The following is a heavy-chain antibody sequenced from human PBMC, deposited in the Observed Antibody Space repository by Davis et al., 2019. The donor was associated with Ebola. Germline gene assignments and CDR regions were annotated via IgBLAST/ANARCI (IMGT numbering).Heavy chain of an antibody. CDR3: ARAATNTAMVYFDY. Sequence: GESLKISCTASGFTFSFYVMHWVRQAPGKGLEWVAFIRRDGSNKYYADSVKGRFTISRDNYKNTLYLQMNSLRAEDTAVYYCARAATNTAMVYFDYWGQGTLVTVSS. J-gene: IGHJ4*02. V-gene: IGHV3-30*02. CDR2: IRRDGSNK. CDR1: GFTFSFYV. D-gene: IGHD5-18*01.